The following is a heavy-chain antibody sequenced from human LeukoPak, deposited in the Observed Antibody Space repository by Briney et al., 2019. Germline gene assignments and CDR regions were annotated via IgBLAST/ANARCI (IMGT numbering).Heavy chain of an antibody. Sequence: GGSLRLSRAASGFTFSNYSMNWVRQAPGKGLEWVSSISTSITYTYYADSVKGRFTISRDNAKSSVYLQMNSLRAEDTAVYYCARDITIIRGVMSSELDYWGQGTRVTVSS. D-gene: IGHD3-10*01. CDR2: ISTSITYT. CDR3: ARDITIIRGVMSSELDY. CDR1: GFTFSNYS. V-gene: IGHV3-21*01. J-gene: IGHJ4*02.